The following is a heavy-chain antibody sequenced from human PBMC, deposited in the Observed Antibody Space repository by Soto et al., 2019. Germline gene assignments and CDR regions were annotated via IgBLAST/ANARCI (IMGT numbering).Heavy chain of an antibody. J-gene: IGHJ4*02. CDR1: GGSVSSGSYY. CDR3: ARDDFWSGYYAFDY. Sequence: QVQLQESGPGLVKPSETLSLTCTVSGGSVSSGSYYWSWIRQPPGKGLEWIGYIYYSGSTNYNPSLKSRVTISVDTSKNQFSLKLSSVTAADTAVYYRARDDFWSGYYAFDYWGQGTLVTVSS. D-gene: IGHD3-3*01. V-gene: IGHV4-61*01. CDR2: IYYSGST.